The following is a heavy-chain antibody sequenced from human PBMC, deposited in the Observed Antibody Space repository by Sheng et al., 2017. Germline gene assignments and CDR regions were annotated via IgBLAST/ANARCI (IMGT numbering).Heavy chain of an antibody. CDR1: GGSISSASYY. J-gene: IGHJ4*02. CDR3: ARDSGCSGSYYSYFDY. D-gene: IGHD3-10*02. V-gene: IGHV4-39*07. CDR2: IYYSGSI. Sequence: QLQLQESGPGLVKPSETLSLTCTVSGGSISSASYYWGWIRQPPGKGLEWIGTIYYSGSIYYNPSLKSRVTISADTSKNEFYLKLSSVTAADTAVYYCARDSGCSGSYYSYFDYWGQGTLVTASS.